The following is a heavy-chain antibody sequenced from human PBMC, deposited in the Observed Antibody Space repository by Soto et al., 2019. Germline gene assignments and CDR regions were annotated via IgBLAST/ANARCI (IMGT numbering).Heavy chain of an antibody. J-gene: IGHJ4*02. CDR3: ATSYGSGYRAFDY. Sequence: SVKVSCKASGFTFTSSAVQWVRQAPGQRLEWMGRIDVGSSKSNYAQKFQDRVTMTTDKSTSTAYMELRSLRSEDTAMYYCATSYGSGYRAFDYWGQGALVTVSS. CDR2: IDVGSSKS. D-gene: IGHD3-10*01. V-gene: IGHV1-58*01. CDR1: GFTFTSSA.